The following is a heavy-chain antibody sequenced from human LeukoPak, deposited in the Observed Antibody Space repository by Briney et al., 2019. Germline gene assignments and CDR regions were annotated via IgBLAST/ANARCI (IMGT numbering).Heavy chain of an antibody. D-gene: IGHD3-9*01. CDR1: GFTSSSYA. CDR3: AKGTTYYDILTGYGYPYYFDY. V-gene: IGHV3-23*01. CDR2: ISGRGGST. J-gene: IGHJ4*02. Sequence: PGGSLRLSCAASGFTSSSYAMSWVRQAPGKGLEWVSAISGRGGSTYYADSVKGRLTISRDNSKNTLYVQMNSLRVEDTATYYCAKGTTYYDILTGYGYPYYFDYWGQGTLVTVSS.